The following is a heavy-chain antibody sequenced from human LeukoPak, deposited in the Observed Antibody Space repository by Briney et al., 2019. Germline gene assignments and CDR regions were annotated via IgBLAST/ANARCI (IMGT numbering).Heavy chain of an antibody. CDR3: ARDRGYCSGGSCNLNCFDP. V-gene: IGHV3-74*01. J-gene: IGHJ5*02. Sequence: GGSLRLSCAASGFTFSSYWMHWVRQAPGKGLVWVSHINTDGSSRSHADSVKGRFTISRDNAKNTLYLQMNSLRAEDTAVYYCARDRGYCSGGSCNLNCFDPCGQGTLVTVSS. CDR1: GFTFSSYW. CDR2: INTDGSSR. D-gene: IGHD2-15*01.